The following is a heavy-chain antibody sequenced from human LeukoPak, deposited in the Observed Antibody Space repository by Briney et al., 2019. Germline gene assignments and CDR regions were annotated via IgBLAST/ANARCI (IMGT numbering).Heavy chain of an antibody. Sequence: GGSLRLSCAASGFTFSNYWMSWVRQAPGKRLEWVANINQDGREKSYVDSVKGRFTISRDNAKNSLYLQMSSLRAEDTAVYYCAREFRVLPDIWGQGTMVTVSS. CDR1: GFTFSNYW. J-gene: IGHJ3*02. D-gene: IGHD2-8*02. CDR2: INQDGREK. V-gene: IGHV3-7*01. CDR3: AREFRVLPDI.